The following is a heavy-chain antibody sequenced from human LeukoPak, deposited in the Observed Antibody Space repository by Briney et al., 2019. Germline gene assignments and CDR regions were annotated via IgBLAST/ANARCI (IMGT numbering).Heavy chain of an antibody. CDR2: ISTYNGNT. CDR1: GYTFTTYA. D-gene: IGHD3/OR15-3a*01. V-gene: IGHV1-18*01. Sequence: GASVKVSCKASGYTFTTYAVSWVRQAPGQGLEWMGWISTYNGNTEYVKSLQGRVTMTTDTSSSTAYMELRGLKSDDTAVYYCASFWTGYLPDYWGQGTLVTVSS. J-gene: IGHJ4*02. CDR3: ASFWTGYLPDY.